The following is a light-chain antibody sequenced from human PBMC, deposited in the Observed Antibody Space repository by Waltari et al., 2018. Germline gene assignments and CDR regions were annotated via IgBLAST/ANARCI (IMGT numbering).Light chain of an antibody. CDR2: VNSDGSH. CDR3: QTGGHGTWV. Sequence: QLVVTQSPSASASLGASVKLTCTLSSGHSSNIIAWLQQQPEKGPRYLMKVNSDGSHSRGDEIPDRFSGSSSGAGRHLPISSLQAEDEADYYCQTGGHGTWVFGGGTKLTVL. V-gene: IGLV4-69*01. CDR1: SGHSSNI. J-gene: IGLJ3*02.